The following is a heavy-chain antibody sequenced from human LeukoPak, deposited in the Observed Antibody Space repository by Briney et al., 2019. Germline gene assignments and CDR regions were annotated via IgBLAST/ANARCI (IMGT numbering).Heavy chain of an antibody. D-gene: IGHD5-12*01. CDR2: FDPEDGET. Sequence: ASVKVSCKVSGYTLTELSMQWARQAPGKGLEWMGGFDPEDGETIYAQKFQGRVTMTEDTSTDTAYMELSSLRSEDTAVYYCATSASGYSGYDYNYWGQGTLVTVSS. CDR1: GYTLTELS. CDR3: ATSASGYSGYDYNY. V-gene: IGHV1-24*01. J-gene: IGHJ4*02.